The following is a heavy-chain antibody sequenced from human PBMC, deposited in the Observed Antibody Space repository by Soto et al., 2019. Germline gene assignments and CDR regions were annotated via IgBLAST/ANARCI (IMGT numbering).Heavy chain of an antibody. CDR1: GGSINSVGYY. CDR3: ARDFCNGDSCYFDY. CDR2: IYYSGGT. D-gene: IGHD2-15*01. J-gene: IGHJ4*02. Sequence: QVQLQESGPGLVKPSQTLSLTCTVSGGSINSVGYYWSWIRQHPGKGLEWIGYIYYSGGTYYNPSLKSRVTISVDTSKNQVSLKLTSVTAADTAIYYCARDFCNGDSCYFDYWGQGTLVTVSS. V-gene: IGHV4-31*03.